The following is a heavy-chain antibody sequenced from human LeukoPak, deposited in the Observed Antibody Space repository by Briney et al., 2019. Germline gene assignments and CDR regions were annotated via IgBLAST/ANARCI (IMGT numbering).Heavy chain of an antibody. Sequence: PSETLSLTRTVSGGSISSYYWSWIRQPPGKGLEWIGYIYYSGSTNYNPSLKSRVTISVDTSKNQFSLKLSSVTAADTAVYYCARIAAAGIGAFDYWGQGTLVTVSS. CDR2: IYYSGST. D-gene: IGHD6-13*01. CDR1: GGSISSYY. V-gene: IGHV4-59*01. J-gene: IGHJ4*02. CDR3: ARIAAAGIGAFDY.